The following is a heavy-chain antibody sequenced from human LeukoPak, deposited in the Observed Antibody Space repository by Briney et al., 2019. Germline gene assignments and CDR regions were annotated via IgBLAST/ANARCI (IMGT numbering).Heavy chain of an antibody. D-gene: IGHD6-19*01. J-gene: IGHJ4*02. V-gene: IGHV1-18*04. CDR2: LSGYTGHT. CDR1: GYTFTNYG. Sequence: ASVKVSCKASGYTFTNYGINWVRQAPGQGLEWLGWLSGYTGHTNYVQKIQGRVTMTTDTSTNTAYMELRSLRSDDTAVYYCARGPGIAVAGVFDYWGQGSLVTVSS. CDR3: ARGPGIAVAGVFDY.